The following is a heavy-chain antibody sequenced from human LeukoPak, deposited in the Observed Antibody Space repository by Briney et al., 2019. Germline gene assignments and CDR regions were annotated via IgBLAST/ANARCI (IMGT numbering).Heavy chain of an antibody. CDR3: ARSRGGYGDYGNWFDP. V-gene: IGHV4-39*07. CDR1: GGSVSHSNYY. D-gene: IGHD4-17*01. CDR2: IYYSGST. Sequence: SETLSLTCTVSGGSVSHSNYYWDWIRQPPGKGLEWIGDIYYSGSTYYNPSLKSRVTISLDTSKNQFSLKLSSVTAADTAVYYCARSRGGYGDYGNWFDPWGQGTLVSVSS. J-gene: IGHJ5*02.